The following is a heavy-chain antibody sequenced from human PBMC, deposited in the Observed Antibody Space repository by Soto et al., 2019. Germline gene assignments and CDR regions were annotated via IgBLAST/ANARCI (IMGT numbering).Heavy chain of an antibody. CDR3: ARGRYGDY. J-gene: IGHJ4*02. D-gene: IGHD1-1*01. V-gene: IGHV1-18*01. Sequence: QVHLVQSGAEVRKPGASVKVSCKGSGYTFTTYGITWVRQAPGQGLEWMGWISAHNDNTNYAKKVQGRVTVTRDTSTSTAYMELRTLRSDDTAVYYCARGRYGDYWGQGALVTVSS. CDR1: GYTFTTYG. CDR2: ISAHNDNT.